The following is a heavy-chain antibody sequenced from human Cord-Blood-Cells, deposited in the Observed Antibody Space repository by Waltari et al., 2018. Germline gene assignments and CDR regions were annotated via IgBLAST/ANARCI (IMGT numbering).Heavy chain of an antibody. CDR3: ARSAYGGNSYYYYYYMDV. CDR1: GGSISSSSYY. J-gene: IGHJ6*03. V-gene: IGHV4-39*06. CDR2: IYYSGST. Sequence: RLQLQESGPGLVKPSETLSLTCTVSGGSISSSSYYWGWIRQPPGKGLEWIGSIYYSGSTYYNPSLKSRVTISVDTSKNQFSLKLSSVTAADTAVYYCARSAYGGNSYYYYYYMDVWGKGTTVTVSS. D-gene: IGHD4-17*01.